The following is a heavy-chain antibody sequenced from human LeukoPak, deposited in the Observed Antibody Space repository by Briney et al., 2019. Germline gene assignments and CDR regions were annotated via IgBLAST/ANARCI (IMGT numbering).Heavy chain of an antibody. CDR2: MNRNSGGT. D-gene: IGHD6-13*01. Sequence: ASLKVSCKASVYTVTRYYVHWVRHAPRQGLEWRGGMNRNSGGTTYDQTFQSRVVMTRDTSITTAYLEVSSLGSDVKAVYYCARGEDSSSWDHYYFDYWGRGTLVTVSS. CDR1: VYTVTRYY. CDR3: ARGEDSSSWDHYYFDY. V-gene: IGHV1-2*02. J-gene: IGHJ4*02.